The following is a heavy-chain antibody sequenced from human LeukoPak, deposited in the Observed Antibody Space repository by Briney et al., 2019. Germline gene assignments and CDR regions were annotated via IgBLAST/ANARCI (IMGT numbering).Heavy chain of an antibody. CDR2: IYTSGGT. Sequence: SETLSLTCTVSGGSISSGSYYWSWIRQPAGKGLEWIGRIYTSGGTNYNPSLKSRVTISIDTSKSQFSLKLSSVTAADTAVYYCARDYYDSSGYYEGFDYWGQGTLVTVSS. J-gene: IGHJ4*02. CDR3: ARDYYDSSGYYEGFDY. CDR1: GGSISSGSYY. D-gene: IGHD3-22*01. V-gene: IGHV4-61*02.